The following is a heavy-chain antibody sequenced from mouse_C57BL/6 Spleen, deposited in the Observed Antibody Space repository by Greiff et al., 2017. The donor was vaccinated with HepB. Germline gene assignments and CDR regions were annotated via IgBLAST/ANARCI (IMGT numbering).Heavy chain of an antibody. CDR3: ARGGDYYAMDY. D-gene: IGHD1-1*02. Sequence: LVESGAELVRPGTSVKMSCKASGYTFTNYWIGWAKQRPGHGLEWIGDIYPGGGYTNYNEKFKGKATLTADKSSSTAYMQFSSLTSEDSAIYYCARGGDYYAMDYWGQGTSATVSS. CDR1: GYTFTNYW. V-gene: IGHV1-63*01. J-gene: IGHJ4*01. CDR2: IYPGGGYT.